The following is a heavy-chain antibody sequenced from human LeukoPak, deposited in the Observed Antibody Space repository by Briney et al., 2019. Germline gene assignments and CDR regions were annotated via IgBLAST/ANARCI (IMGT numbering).Heavy chain of an antibody. CDR1: GFRISNYW. CDR2: LKGDGSEE. Sequence: GGSLRLSCEASGFRISNYWMTWFRQAPGKGLEWVAHLKGDGSEEYYVDSVKGQFTTYRDNAKNSLYLQMNSLRSEDTALYYCATWAFYHSLDVWGQGTTVTVSS. CDR3: ATWAFYHSLDV. D-gene: IGHD1-26*01. J-gene: IGHJ6*02. V-gene: IGHV3-7*03.